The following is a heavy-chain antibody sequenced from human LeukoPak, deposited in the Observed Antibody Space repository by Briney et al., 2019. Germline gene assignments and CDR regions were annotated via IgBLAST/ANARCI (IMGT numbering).Heavy chain of an antibody. D-gene: IGHD4-11*01. Sequence: PGGSLRLSCAASGFTFNDYWMSWVRQAPGKGLEWVANIKQDGSEKYYVDSVRGRLTISRDNAKKSLYLQMNSLRAEDTAVYYCAKTTVTPPYYMDVWGKGTTVTVSS. CDR1: GFTFNDYW. CDR2: IKQDGSEK. V-gene: IGHV3-7*01. CDR3: AKTTVTPPYYMDV. J-gene: IGHJ6*03.